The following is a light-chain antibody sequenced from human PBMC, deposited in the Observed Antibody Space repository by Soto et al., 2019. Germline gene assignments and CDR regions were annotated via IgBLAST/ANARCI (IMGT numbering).Light chain of an antibody. CDR1: QSVSSN. V-gene: IGKV3-11*01. CDR2: DAS. Sequence: ETVLTQSPATLSLSPGERATLSCRASQSVSSNLAWYQQKSGQAPRLLIYDASNMATGIPARFSGSGSGTDFTLTISSLEPEDFAVYYCQQRGNCPRTFGQGTKLEIK. J-gene: IGKJ2*01. CDR3: QQRGNCPRT.